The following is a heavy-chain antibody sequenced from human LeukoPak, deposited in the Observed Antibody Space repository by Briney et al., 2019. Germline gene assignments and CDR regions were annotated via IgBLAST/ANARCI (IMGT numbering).Heavy chain of an antibody. CDR1: GFTFSSYT. D-gene: IGHD1-26*01. J-gene: IGHJ6*03. Sequence: GGSLRLSCAASGFTFSSYTMNWVRQAPGKGLEWVSIISSGSSYIHYADSVKGRFTISRDNAKSSLYLQMNSLRDEDTAVYYCARDPYSGNYGDYYYYYMDVWGKGTTVTISS. CDR2: ISSGSSYI. V-gene: IGHV3-21*01. CDR3: ARDPYSGNYGDYYYYYMDV.